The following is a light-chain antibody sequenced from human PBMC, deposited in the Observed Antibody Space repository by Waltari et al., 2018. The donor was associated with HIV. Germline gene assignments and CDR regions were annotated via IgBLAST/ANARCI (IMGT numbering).Light chain of an antibody. CDR2: GDS. CDR3: QSYDSSLSTAVV. CDR1: SSNIGAGFG. V-gene: IGLV1-40*01. J-gene: IGLJ2*01. Sequence: QSVLTQPPSVSGAPGQRVTISGTGSSSNIGAGFGVHWYQQLPGTAPKLLIYGDSNRPSGVPDRFSGSKSGTSASLAITGLQSEDEADYYCQSYDSSLSTAVVFGGGTKLTVL.